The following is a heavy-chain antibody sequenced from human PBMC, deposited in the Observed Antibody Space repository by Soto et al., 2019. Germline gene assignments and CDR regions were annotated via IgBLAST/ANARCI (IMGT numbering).Heavy chain of an antibody. J-gene: IGHJ6*02. V-gene: IGHV4-61*01. CDR3: ATSGSYYYDYGRDV. CDR2: LYYSGST. D-gene: IGHD1-26*01. Sequence: QVQLQEAGPGLVKPSETLSLTCTVSGGSVSSGSYYWSWIRQPPGKGLEWIGYLYYSGSTNYNPSVKSRVTIAVDTSKNQCSRKLSSVTAADTAVYYCATSGSYYYDYGRDVWCQGTTVTVSS. CDR1: GGSVSSGSYY.